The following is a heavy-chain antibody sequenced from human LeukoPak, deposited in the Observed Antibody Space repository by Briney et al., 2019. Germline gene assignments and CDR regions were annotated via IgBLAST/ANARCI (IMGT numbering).Heavy chain of an antibody. CDR1: GGSISSYY. CDR3: ARGTASSSWYLGYYYYYMDV. D-gene: IGHD6-13*01. Sequence: SETLSLTCTVSGGSISSYYWSWIRQPPGKGLEWIGYIYYSGSTNYNPSLKSRVTISVDTSKNQFSLKLSSVTAADTAVYYCARGTASSSWYLGYYYYYMDVWGKGTTVTVSS. J-gene: IGHJ6*03. V-gene: IGHV4-59*01. CDR2: IYYSGST.